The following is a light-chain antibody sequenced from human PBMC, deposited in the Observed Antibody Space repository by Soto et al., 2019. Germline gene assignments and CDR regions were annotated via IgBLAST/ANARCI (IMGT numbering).Light chain of an antibody. Sequence: EIVMTQSPATLSVSPGEGATLSCRASQSVSSKLAWYQQKPGQAPRLLIYDASNRATGIPARFSGSGSGTDFTLTISSLEPEDFATYYCQQLNSYPITFGQGTRLEIK. CDR3: QQLNSYPIT. CDR1: QSVSSK. CDR2: DAS. J-gene: IGKJ5*01. V-gene: IGKV3D-15*01.